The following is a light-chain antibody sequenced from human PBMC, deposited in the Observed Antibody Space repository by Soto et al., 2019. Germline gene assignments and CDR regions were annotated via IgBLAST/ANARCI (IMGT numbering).Light chain of an antibody. V-gene: IGLV2-8*01. CDR2: EVT. Sequence: QSALTQPPSAYGSPGQSVTISCTGTSSDIGGYNYVSWYQQHPGKAPKLIIYEVTKRPSGVPDRFSGSKSGNTASLTVSGLQADDEADYYCNSYAGSNTYVFGTGPSSPS. CDR3: NSYAGSNTYV. J-gene: IGLJ1*01. CDR1: SSDIGGYNY.